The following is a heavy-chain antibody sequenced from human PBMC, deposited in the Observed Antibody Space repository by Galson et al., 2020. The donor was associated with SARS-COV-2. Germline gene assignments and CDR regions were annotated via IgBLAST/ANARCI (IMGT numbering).Heavy chain of an antibody. CDR2: IYYSGST. CDR3: ARHFHPRDFDWLLRAESWFDP. CDR1: GGSISSSSYY. D-gene: IGHD3-9*01. J-gene: IGHJ5*02. V-gene: IGHV4-39*01. Sequence: SETLSLTCTVSGGSISSSSYYWGWIRQPPGKGLEWIGSIYYSGSTYYNPSLKSRVTISVDTSKYQFSLKLSSVTAADTAVYYCARHFHPRDFDWLLRAESWFDPWGQGTLVTVSS.